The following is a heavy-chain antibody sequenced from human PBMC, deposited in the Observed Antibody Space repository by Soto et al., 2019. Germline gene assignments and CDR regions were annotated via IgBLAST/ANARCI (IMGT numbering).Heavy chain of an antibody. CDR2: TYYRSKWYN. Sequence: LSQTLSLTCAISGDSVSSNSAAWNWIRQSPSRGLEWLGRTYYRSKWYNDYAVSVKSRITINPDTSKNQFSLQLNSVTPEDTAVYYCASGGSGWFSVFYYYGMDVWGQGTTVTVSS. D-gene: IGHD6-19*01. CDR1: GDSVSSNSAA. J-gene: IGHJ6*02. CDR3: ASGGSGWFSVFYYYGMDV. V-gene: IGHV6-1*01.